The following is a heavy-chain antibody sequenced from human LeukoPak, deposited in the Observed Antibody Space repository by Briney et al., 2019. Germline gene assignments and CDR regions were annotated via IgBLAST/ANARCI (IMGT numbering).Heavy chain of an antibody. D-gene: IGHD2-15*01. V-gene: IGHV3-53*01. CDR3: ARGGGYYPIDY. CDR2: LYSDGRT. CDR1: GFTFSSYW. J-gene: IGHJ4*02. Sequence: PGGSLRLSCVASGFTFSSYWMNWVRQAPGKGLEWVSVLYSDGRTYYADSVKGRFTISRDTSKNTLYLQVNSLRAEDTAVYYCARGGGYYPIDYWGQGTLVTVSS.